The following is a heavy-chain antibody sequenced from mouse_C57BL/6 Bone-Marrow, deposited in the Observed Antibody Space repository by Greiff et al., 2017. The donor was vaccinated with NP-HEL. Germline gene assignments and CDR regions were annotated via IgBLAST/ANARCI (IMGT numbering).Heavy chain of an antibody. Sequence: EVQLVESGPGLAKPSQTLSLTCSVTGYSITSDYWNWIRKFPGNKLEYMGYISYSGSTYYNPSLKSRISITRDTSKNQYYLQLNSVTTEDTATYYCARSPYYYGSSYRYFDVWGTGTTVTVSS. J-gene: IGHJ1*03. V-gene: IGHV3-8*01. D-gene: IGHD1-1*01. CDR3: ARSPYYYGSSYRYFDV. CDR1: GYSITSDY. CDR2: ISYSGST.